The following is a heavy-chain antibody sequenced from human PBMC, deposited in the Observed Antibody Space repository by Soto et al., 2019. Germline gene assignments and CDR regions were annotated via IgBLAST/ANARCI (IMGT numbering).Heavy chain of an antibody. V-gene: IGHV3-30*18. D-gene: IGHD1-26*01. J-gene: IGHJ4*02. Sequence: QVQLVESGGGVVQPGRSLRLSCAASGFTFSSYGMHWVRQAPGKGLEWVAVISYDGSNKYYADSVKGRFTISRDNSKNTLYLQMNSLRAEDTAVYYCAKDGKGMAPIHFDYWGQGTLVTVSS. CDR1: GFTFSSYG. CDR3: AKDGKGMAPIHFDY. CDR2: ISYDGSNK.